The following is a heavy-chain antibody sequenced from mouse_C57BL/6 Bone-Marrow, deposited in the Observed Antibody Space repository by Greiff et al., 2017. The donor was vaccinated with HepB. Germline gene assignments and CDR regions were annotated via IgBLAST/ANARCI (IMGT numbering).Heavy chain of an antibody. CDR2: INPSSGYT. Sequence: VQLQQSGAELARPGASVKMSCKASGYTFTSYTMHWVKQRPGQGLEWIGYINPSSGYTKYNQKFKDKATLTADKSSSTAYMQLSSLTSEDSAVYYGAKGGGVYYKSFDYWGQGTTLTVSS. CDR3: AKGGGVYYKSFDY. CDR1: GYTFTSYT. V-gene: IGHV1-4*01. D-gene: IGHD2-1*01. J-gene: IGHJ2*01.